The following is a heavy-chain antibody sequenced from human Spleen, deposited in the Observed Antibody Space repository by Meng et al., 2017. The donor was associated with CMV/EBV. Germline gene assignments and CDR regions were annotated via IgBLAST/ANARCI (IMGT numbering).Heavy chain of an antibody. CDR2: ISPSGGNT. Sequence: ASVKVSCKASGYRFTSYQVHWVRQAPGQGLEWMGIISPSGGNTNYAQRFQGRVTVIRDTSTSTVYMEVNSLRSEDTAVYYCAKAGYNGYGIYYHGMDVWGQGTTVTVSS. D-gene: IGHD5-24*01. J-gene: IGHJ6*02. CDR1: GYRFTSYQ. V-gene: IGHV1-46*01. CDR3: AKAGYNGYGIYYHGMDV.